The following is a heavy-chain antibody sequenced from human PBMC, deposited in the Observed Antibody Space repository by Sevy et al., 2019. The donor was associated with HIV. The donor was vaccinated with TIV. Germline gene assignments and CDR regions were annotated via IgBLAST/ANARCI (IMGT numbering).Heavy chain of an antibody. Sequence: SETLSLTCAVYGGSFSGYYWSWIRQPPGKGLEWIGEINHSGSTNYNPSLKSRVTISVDTSKNQFSLKLSSVTAADTAVYYCTRLEYSSSPLYHWFDPWGQGTLVTVSS. D-gene: IGHD6-6*01. CDR2: INHSGST. CDR3: TRLEYSSSPLYHWFDP. V-gene: IGHV4-34*01. J-gene: IGHJ5*02. CDR1: GGSFSGYY.